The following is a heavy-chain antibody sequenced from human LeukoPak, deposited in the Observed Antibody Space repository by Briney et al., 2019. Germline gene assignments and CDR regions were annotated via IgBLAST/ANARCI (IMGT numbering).Heavy chain of an antibody. V-gene: IGHV4-34*01. Sequence: SETLSLTCAVYGGSFSGYYWSWIRQPPGKGLEWIGSIYHSGSTYYNPSLKSRVTISVDTSKNQFSLKLSSVTAADTAVYYCARAVGDCWFDYWGQGTLVTVSS. CDR2: IYHSGST. CDR1: GGSFSGYY. J-gene: IGHJ4*02. D-gene: IGHD2-21*02. CDR3: ARAVGDCWFDY.